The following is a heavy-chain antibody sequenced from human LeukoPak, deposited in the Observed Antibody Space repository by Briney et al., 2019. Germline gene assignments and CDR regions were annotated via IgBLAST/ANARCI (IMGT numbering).Heavy chain of an antibody. Sequence: SQTLSLTCAISGDSVSSNSAAWNWIRQSPSRGLEWLGRTYYRSKWYNDYAVSVKSRITINPDTSKNQFSLKLSSVTATDTAVYYCARRRTLLPGAYVYYYGPYYFDYWGQGTLVTVSS. CDR2: TYYRSKWYN. V-gene: IGHV6-1*01. J-gene: IGHJ4*02. CDR3: ARRRTLLPGAYVYYYGPYYFDY. CDR1: GDSVSSNSAA. D-gene: IGHD3-10*01.